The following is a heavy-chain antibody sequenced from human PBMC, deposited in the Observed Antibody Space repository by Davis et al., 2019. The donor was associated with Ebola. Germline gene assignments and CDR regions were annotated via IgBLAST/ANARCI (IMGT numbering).Heavy chain of an antibody. D-gene: IGHD3-9*01. Sequence: GESLKISCAASGFTFSSYWMSWVRQAPGKGLEWVANIKHDGSDKFYVDSVRGRFTISKDNAKNSLYLQMNSLRAEDTAVYYCARRLRDWSFFDYWGQGTLVTVSS. J-gene: IGHJ4*02. CDR3: ARRLRDWSFFDY. V-gene: IGHV3-7*01. CDR2: IKHDGSDK. CDR1: GFTFSSYW.